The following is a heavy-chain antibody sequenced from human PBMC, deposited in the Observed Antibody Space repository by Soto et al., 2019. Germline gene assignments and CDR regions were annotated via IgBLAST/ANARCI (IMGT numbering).Heavy chain of an antibody. CDR3: ARSLGYSCGWAPYNWFDP. Sequence: ASVKVSCKDSGYTFTGDYMPWVGKAPGQGLEWIGWINPNSGGKNYAKKFQGRVTMTRDTSISIAYMELSRLRYVDTAVYSCARSLGYSCGWAPYNWFDPWGHGTLVSVSS. CDR1: GYTFTGDY. V-gene: IGHV1-2*02. J-gene: IGHJ5*02. D-gene: IGHD6-19*01. CDR2: INPNSGGK.